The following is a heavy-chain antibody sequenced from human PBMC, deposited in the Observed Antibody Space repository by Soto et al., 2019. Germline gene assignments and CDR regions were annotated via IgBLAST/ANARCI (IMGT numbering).Heavy chain of an antibody. CDR1: GYSISSGNY. J-gene: IGHJ6*02. Sequence: PSETLSLTCAVSGYSISSGNYWAWIRQPPGRGLEWIGSLYHVGSTHYNTSLKSRVTISVDTSKNHFSLELSSVTAADTAIYYCRSSTSCYDESCVDVWGQGTMVTVSS. V-gene: IGHV4-38-2*01. D-gene: IGHD2-2*01. CDR3: RSSTSCYDESCVDV. CDR2: LYHVGST.